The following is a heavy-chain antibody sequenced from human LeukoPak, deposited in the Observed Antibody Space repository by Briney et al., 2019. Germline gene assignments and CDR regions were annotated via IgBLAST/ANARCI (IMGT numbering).Heavy chain of an antibody. V-gene: IGHV3-53*01. J-gene: IGHJ6*03. D-gene: IGHD2-2*01. CDR2: IYSGGST. CDR1: GFTVSSNY. CDR3: ATSQVPADSYYYYYYYMDV. Sequence: GGPLRLSCAASGFTVSSNYMSWVRQAPGKGLEWVSVIYSGGSTYYADSVKGRFTISRDNSKNTLYLQMNSLRAEDTAVYYCATSQVPADSYYYYYYYMDVWGKGTTVTVSS.